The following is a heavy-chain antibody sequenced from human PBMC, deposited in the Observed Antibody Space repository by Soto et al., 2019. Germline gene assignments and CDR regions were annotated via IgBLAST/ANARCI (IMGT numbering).Heavy chain of an antibody. J-gene: IGHJ4*02. CDR1: GVTFSDYW. V-gene: IGHV3-74*01. CDR3: ATGGYSYGWGY. CDR2: INPAGSAS. D-gene: IGHD5-18*01. Sequence: EVQLVESGGGLVQPGGSLRLSCVGSGVTFSDYWMHGVRQAPGKGPVWVSRINPAGSASSYVDLVKGRFTVSRDNAKNTLYLEMNSLSAEDTAVYYCATGGYSYGWGYWGQGTLVTVSS.